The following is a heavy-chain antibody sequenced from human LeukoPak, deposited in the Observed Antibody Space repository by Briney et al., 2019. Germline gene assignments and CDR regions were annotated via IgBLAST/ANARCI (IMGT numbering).Heavy chain of an antibody. D-gene: IGHD5-24*01. CDR1: GFTFNNYG. CDR3: ARALGWLPENY. J-gene: IGHJ4*02. CDR2: IKQDGSEK. V-gene: IGHV3-7*01. Sequence: GGSLRLSCAGSGFTFNNYGIHWVRQAPGKGLEWVANIKQDGSEKDYVDSVKGRFTISRDNAKNSLYLRMNSLRAEDTAVYYCARALGWLPENYWGQGTLVTVSS.